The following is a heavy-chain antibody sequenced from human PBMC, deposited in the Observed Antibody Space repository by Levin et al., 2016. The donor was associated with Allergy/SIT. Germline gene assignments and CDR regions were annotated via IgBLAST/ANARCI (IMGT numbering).Heavy chain of an antibody. D-gene: IGHD3-22*01. CDR3: TTETASDYYDSSELGD. Sequence: WIRQPPGKGLEWVGRIKSKTDGGTTDYAAPVKGRFTISRDDSKNTLYLQMNSLKTEDTAVYYCTTETASDYYDSSELGDWGQGTLVTVSS. CDR2: IKSKTDGGTT. V-gene: IGHV3-15*01. J-gene: IGHJ4*02.